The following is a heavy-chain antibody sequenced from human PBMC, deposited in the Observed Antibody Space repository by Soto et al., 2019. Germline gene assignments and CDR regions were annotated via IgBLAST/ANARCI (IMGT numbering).Heavy chain of an antibody. V-gene: IGHV1-45*02. CDR1: GDTFNYRY. CDR3: ASSGQRSLQFTLDY. D-gene: IGHD5-12*01. CDR2: LTPFNGNT. Sequence: SVKVSCKASGDTFNYRYRNWVRQAPGEALECMGWLTPFNGNTSYAQKFQDRVTITRDRSMSTAYMELGSLRSEDTAMYYCASSGQRSLQFTLDYWGQGTLVTVSA. J-gene: IGHJ4*02.